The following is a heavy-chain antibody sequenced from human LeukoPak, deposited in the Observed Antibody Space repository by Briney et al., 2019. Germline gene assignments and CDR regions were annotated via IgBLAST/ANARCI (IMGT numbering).Heavy chain of an antibody. Sequence: PSETLSLTCTVSGGSFSSYYWSWIRQPPGKGLEWIGYIYTTGTTSYNPSLKSRVTISLDTSKNQSSLQLSSVTAADTAVYYCARERYDFWSFDYWGQGTLVTFSS. CDR2: IYTTGTT. CDR1: GGSFSSYY. J-gene: IGHJ4*02. CDR3: ARERYDFWSFDY. V-gene: IGHV4-4*09. D-gene: IGHD3-3*01.